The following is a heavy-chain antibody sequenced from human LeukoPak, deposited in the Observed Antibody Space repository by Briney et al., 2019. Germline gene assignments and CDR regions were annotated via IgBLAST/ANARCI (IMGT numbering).Heavy chain of an antibody. J-gene: IGHJ5*02. CDR2: MNPDSGNT. V-gene: IGHV1-8*01. CDR1: GYTLTDYH. Sequence: GASVKVSCKASGYTLTDYHVNWVRQATGQGPEWMGWMNPDSGNTGYAQKFQGRVTMTRDTSINTAYMELSSLRSGDTAMYYCTRGGGGSWNHWGQGTLVTVSS. D-gene: IGHD2-15*01. CDR3: TRGGGGSWNH.